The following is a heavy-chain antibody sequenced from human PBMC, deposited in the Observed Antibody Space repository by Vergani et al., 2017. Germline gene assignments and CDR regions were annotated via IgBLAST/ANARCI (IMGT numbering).Heavy chain of an antibody. CDR3: SQSASVSMGLPTFFDS. CDR1: GFSFKDYA. Sequence: EVRLLESGGDLLQSGESLKISCAASGFSFKDYAMSWVRQAPGKGLEWVSGISGTGGFTFYADSVKGQVTIPRDNYKNTQYLQMSSLRSDDTAVYYCSQSASVSMGLPTFFDSWGQGTHVTVS. V-gene: IGHV3-23*01. J-gene: IGHJ5*01. CDR2: ISGTGGFT. D-gene: IGHD2/OR15-2a*01.